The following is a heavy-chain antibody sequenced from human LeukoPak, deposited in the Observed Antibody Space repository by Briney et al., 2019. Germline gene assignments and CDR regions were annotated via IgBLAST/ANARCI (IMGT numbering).Heavy chain of an antibody. V-gene: IGHV5-51*01. CDR2: IYPGDSDT. J-gene: IGHJ4*02. CDR1: GFDFNGYW. D-gene: IGHD1-26*01. Sequence: HGESLKISCKVSGFDFNGYWIAWVRQMPGRGLEWMGIIYPGDSDTRYSPSFQGQVTISADKSISTAYLQWSGLRASDTAMYYCARHGGATAGFYYFDYWGQGTLVIVSS. CDR3: ARHGGATAGFYYFDY.